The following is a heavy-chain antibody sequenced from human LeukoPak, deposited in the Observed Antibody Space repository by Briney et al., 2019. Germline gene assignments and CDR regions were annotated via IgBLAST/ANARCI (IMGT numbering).Heavy chain of an antibody. CDR1: GDSLSRGAYY. CDR3: ARSILLPDYNYYIDV. Sequence: KPSQTLSLTCAVSGDSLSRGAYYWSWIRQPPGKALEWIGYIYHSGTTYYSPSLKSRITISVDWSKNQFSLKLSSVTAADAAMYYCARSILLPDYNYYIDVWGKGTTVTVSS. CDR2: IYHSGTT. J-gene: IGHJ6*03. D-gene: IGHD3-22*01. V-gene: IGHV4-30-2*01.